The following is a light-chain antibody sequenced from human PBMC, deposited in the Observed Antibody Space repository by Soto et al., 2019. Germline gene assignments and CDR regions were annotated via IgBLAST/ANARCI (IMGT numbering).Light chain of an antibody. CDR3: SSFAGSNNYV. CDR2: EVS. V-gene: IGLV2-8*01. J-gene: IGLJ1*01. CDR1: SSDVGGYNS. Sequence: QSVLTQPPSASGSPGQSVTISCTGTSSDVGGYNSVSWYQQHPGKAPKLMICEVSKRPSGVPDRFSGSKSGNTASLTVSGLXADDEADYYCSSFAGSNNYVFGTGTKVTVL.